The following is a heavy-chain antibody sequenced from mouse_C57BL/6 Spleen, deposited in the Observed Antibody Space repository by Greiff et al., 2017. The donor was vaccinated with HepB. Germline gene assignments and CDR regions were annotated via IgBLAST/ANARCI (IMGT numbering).Heavy chain of an antibody. V-gene: IGHV3-6*01. CDR3: ARGDYYGSSYVGWYFDV. D-gene: IGHD1-1*01. J-gene: IGHJ1*03. CDR2: ISYDGSN. CDR1: GYSITSGYY. Sequence: EVQRVESGPGLVKPSQSLSLTCSVTGYSITSGYYWNWIRQFPGNKLEWMGYISYDGSNNYNPSLKNRISITRDTSKNQFFLKLNSVTTEDTATYYCARGDYYGSSYVGWYFDVWGTGTTVTVSS.